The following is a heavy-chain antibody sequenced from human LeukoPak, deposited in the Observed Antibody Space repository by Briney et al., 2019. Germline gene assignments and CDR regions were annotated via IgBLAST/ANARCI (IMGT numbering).Heavy chain of an antibody. V-gene: IGHV4-34*01. CDR2: INHSGST. J-gene: IGHJ4*02. D-gene: IGHD5-18*01. CDR3: ARTTGQLWKRGFDY. CDR1: GGSFSGYY. Sequence: IPSETLSLTCAVYGGSFSGYYWSWIRQPPGKGLEWIGEINHSGSTNYNPSLKSRVNISVDTSKNQFSLTLSSVTAADTAVYYCARTTGQLWKRGFDYWGQGTPVTVSS.